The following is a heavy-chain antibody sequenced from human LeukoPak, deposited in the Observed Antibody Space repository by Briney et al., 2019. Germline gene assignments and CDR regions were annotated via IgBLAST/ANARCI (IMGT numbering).Heavy chain of an antibody. CDR1: GFTFSDYY. D-gene: IGHD2-2*01. J-gene: IGHJ5*02. CDR2: ISTSGSTI. CDR3: AREHCSTTSCWSDT. V-gene: IGHV3-11*01. Sequence: GGTLRLSCAASGFTFSDYYMNWIRRAPGKGLEWVSYISTSGSTIYYSDSVKGRFTISRDNAKNSLYLQMNSLRAEDTAVYYCAREHCSTTSCWSDTWGQGTLVTVSS.